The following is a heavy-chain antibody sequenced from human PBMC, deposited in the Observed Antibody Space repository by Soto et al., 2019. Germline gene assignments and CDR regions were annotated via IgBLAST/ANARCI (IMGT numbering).Heavy chain of an antibody. CDR1: GFTFSSYG. CDR2: ISSVGSNV. J-gene: IGHJ4*02. CDR3: AKDCTGPGSCEDYFDY. Sequence: QVQLVESGGGVVQPGRSLRLSCAASGFTFSSYGMHWVRQAPGKGLEWVASISSVGSNVYYGDSVKGRFTISRDNSKITLYLQMNSLRAEDTAVYYCAKDCTGPGSCEDYFDYWGQGTLVTVPS. D-gene: IGHD3-10*01. V-gene: IGHV3-30*18.